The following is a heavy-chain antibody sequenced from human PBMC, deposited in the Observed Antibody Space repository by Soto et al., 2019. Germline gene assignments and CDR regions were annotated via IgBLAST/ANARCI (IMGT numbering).Heavy chain of an antibody. J-gene: IGHJ4*02. V-gene: IGHV4-38-2*02. CDR3: AKDQQSGYYYDFGRHYYFDY. CDR1: GFAISRGYY. Sequence: SETLSLTCNVSGFAISRGYYWSWVRQTPGKGLEWIGSIYPSVSSYHNPSLETRLTLSIDTSKNQFTLKLASVTAADTALYYCAKDQQSGYYYDFGRHYYFDYWGQGTLVTVSS. D-gene: IGHD3-22*01. CDR2: IYPSVSS.